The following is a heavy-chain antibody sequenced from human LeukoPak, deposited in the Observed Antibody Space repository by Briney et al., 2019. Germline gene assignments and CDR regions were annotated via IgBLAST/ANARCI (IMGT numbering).Heavy chain of an antibody. CDR3: ARQQLSQLYYFDN. CDR2: IYYTGST. J-gene: IGHJ4*02. D-gene: IGHD6-13*01. CDR1: GGSISSYY. V-gene: IGHV4-59*01. Sequence: SETVSLTCTVTGGSISSYYWSWIRQPPGKGLEWIGYIYYTGSTNYNPSLKSRVTISVDTSKNQFSLKLSSVTAADTAVYYCARQQLSQLYYFDNWGQGTLLPVSS.